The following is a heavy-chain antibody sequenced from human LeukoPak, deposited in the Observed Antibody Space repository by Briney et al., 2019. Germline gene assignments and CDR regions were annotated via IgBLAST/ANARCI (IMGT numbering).Heavy chain of an antibody. CDR3: ARDRALAFEGPTNGDYVSFENGMDV. CDR2: INPSGGST. Sequence: ASVKVSCKASGYTFTSYYMHWVRQAPGQGLEWMGIINPSGGSTSYAQKFQGRVTMTRDTSTSTVCMELSSLRSEDTAVYYCARDRALAFEGPTNGDYVSFENGMDVWGQGTTVTVSS. CDR1: GYTFTSYY. J-gene: IGHJ6*02. V-gene: IGHV1-46*01. D-gene: IGHD4-17*01.